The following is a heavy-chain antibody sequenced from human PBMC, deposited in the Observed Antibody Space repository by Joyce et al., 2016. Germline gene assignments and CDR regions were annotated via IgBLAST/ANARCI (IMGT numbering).Heavy chain of an antibody. D-gene: IGHD6-6*01. Sequence: EVQLVESGGGLVQPGGSLRLSCAASGFSFSGSWIHWFRQAPGKGMLWVSRINTDGSSTRFADSVKGRFTISRDNAKNTLYLQMNSLRAEDTAVYYCVRGISARPGGPNWFDPWGQGTLVTVSS. CDR1: GFSFSGSW. CDR3: VRGISARPGGPNWFDP. V-gene: IGHV3-74*01. CDR2: INTDGSST. J-gene: IGHJ5*02.